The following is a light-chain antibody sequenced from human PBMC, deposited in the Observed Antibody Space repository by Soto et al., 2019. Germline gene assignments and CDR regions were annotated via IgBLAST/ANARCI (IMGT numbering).Light chain of an antibody. CDR1: STDVGGYNH. V-gene: IGLV2-8*01. CDR3: SSYAGNNIHYV. J-gene: IGLJ1*01. CDR2: EVS. Sequence: QSALTQPPSASGSAGQSVTISCTGTSTDVGGYNHVSWYQQHPGKAPKLMIYEVSKRPSGVPDRFSGSKSGNTASLTASGLQAEDEADYYCSSYAGNNIHYVFGTGTKLTVL.